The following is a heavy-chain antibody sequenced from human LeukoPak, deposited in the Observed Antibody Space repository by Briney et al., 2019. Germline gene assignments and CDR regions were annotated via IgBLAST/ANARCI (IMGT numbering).Heavy chain of an antibody. CDR3: ARDELGRDGYNCD. J-gene: IGHJ4*02. D-gene: IGHD5-24*01. Sequence: SVKVSCKASGGTFSSYTISWVRQAPGQGLEWMGRIIPILGIANYAQKFQGRVAITADKSTSTAYMELSSLRSEDTAVYYCARDELGRDGYNCDWGQGTLVTVSS. CDR1: GGTFSSYT. V-gene: IGHV1-69*04. CDR2: IIPILGIA.